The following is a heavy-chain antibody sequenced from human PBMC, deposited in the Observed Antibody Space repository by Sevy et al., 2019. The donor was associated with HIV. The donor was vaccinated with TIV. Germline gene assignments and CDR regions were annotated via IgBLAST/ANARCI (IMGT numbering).Heavy chain of an antibody. CDR1: GYTVTSYG. CDR2: TSAYNGNT. V-gene: IGHV1-18*01. D-gene: IGHD6-13*01. J-gene: IGHJ6*02. CDR3: AREFHSSSWDYYYYYGMDV. Sequence: ASVKVSCKASGYTVTSYGISWVRQAPGQGLEWMGWTSAYNGNTNYAQKLQGRVTMTTDTSTSTAYMELRSLRSDDTAVYYCAREFHSSSWDYYYYYGMDVWGQGTTVTVSS.